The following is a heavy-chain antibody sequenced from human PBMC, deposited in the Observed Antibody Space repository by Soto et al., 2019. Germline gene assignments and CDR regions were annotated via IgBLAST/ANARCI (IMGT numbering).Heavy chain of an antibody. CDR2: IYYDGST. CDR3: AKVVVAATRHTDFDS. Sequence: PSETLSLTCTVSGDSINSNNYYWAWIRQPPGKGLAWIASIYYDGSTYYNPSLKSRVSISVDTSKNHFSLKLSSATAADTAVYYCAKVVVAATRHTDFDSWGQGTLVTVSS. V-gene: IGHV4-39*02. CDR1: GDSINSNNYY. J-gene: IGHJ4*02. D-gene: IGHD2-15*01.